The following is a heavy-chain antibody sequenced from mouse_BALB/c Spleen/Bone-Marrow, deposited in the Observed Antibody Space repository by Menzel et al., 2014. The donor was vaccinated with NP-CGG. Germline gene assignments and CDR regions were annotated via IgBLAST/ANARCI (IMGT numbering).Heavy chain of an antibody. V-gene: IGHV4-1*02. D-gene: IGHD1-1*01. Sequence: KLVESGGGLVQPGGSLKLSCAASGFDFSRYWMSWVRQAPGKGLEWIGEINPDSSTINYTPSLKDKFIISRDNAKNTLYLQMSKVRSEDTALYYCARLSYYGRFAYWGQGTLVTVSA. CDR2: INPDSSTI. CDR1: GFDFSRYW. J-gene: IGHJ3*01. CDR3: ARLSYYGRFAY.